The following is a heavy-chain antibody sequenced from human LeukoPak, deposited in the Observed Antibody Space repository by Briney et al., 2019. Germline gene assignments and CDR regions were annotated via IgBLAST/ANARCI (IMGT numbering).Heavy chain of an antibody. CDR1: GFTFSSYA. V-gene: IGHV3-23*01. CDR2: ISGSGGST. J-gene: IGHJ3*02. CDR3: ARGGSDGRYFDWLSHKISAFDI. D-gene: IGHD3-9*01. Sequence: PGGSLRLSCAASGFTFSSYAMSWVRQAPGKGLEWVSAISGSGGSTYYADSVKGRFTISRDNAKNSLYLQMNSLRAEDTAVYYCARGGSDGRYFDWLSHKISAFDIWGQGTMVTVSS.